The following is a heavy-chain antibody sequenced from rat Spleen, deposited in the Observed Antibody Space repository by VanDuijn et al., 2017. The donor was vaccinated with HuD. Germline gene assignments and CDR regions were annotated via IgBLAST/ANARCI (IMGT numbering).Heavy chain of an antibody. D-gene: IGHD1-6*01. CDR1: GFTFDDYH. Sequence: EVQLVESGGGLVQPGRSLKLSCAASGFTFDDYHMAWVRQAPTKGLEWVASINYDGSSTYYRDSVKGRFTLSRDNAKSSLYLQMDSLRSEDTATYYCTRDRILRSTGFDYWGQGTLVTVSS. CDR2: INYDGSST. V-gene: IGHV5-20*01. CDR3: TRDRILRSTGFDY. J-gene: IGHJ3*01.